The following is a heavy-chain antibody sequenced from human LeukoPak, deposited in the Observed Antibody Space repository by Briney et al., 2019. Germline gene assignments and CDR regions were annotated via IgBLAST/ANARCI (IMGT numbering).Heavy chain of an antibody. J-gene: IGHJ5*02. Sequence: SVKVSCKASGGTFSSYPFIWVRQAPGQGLEWMGEITPIFGAANYAQTFQGRVTITADESTSTAYMELSSLRSEDTAVYYCARRIEYSSSGGFDPWGQGTLVTVSS. CDR2: ITPIFGAA. CDR3: ARRIEYSSSGGFDP. V-gene: IGHV1-69*13. CDR1: GGTFSSYP. D-gene: IGHD6-6*01.